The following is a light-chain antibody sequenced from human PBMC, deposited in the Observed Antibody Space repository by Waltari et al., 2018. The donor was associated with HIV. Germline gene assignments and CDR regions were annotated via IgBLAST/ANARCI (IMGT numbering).Light chain of an antibody. Sequence: DIVMTQPLFLLPVSPGEPASISCRSSQSLLNSNGYNFLNWYMQKPGQSPQLLIYLGSHRASGVPDRFSGSGSGTDFTLHINKVEADDVGLYYCMQALQIPLTFGGGTKVEIK. CDR3: MQALQIPLT. J-gene: IGKJ4*01. CDR2: LGS. V-gene: IGKV2-28*01. CDR1: QSLLNSNGYNF.